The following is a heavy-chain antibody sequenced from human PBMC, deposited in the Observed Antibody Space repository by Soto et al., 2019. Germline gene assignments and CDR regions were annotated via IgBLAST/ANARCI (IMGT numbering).Heavy chain of an antibody. V-gene: IGHV4-31*03. CDR1: GGSISSGGYY. CDR3: ARGAFKIGHYFDY. D-gene: IGHD3-22*01. J-gene: IGHJ4*02. Sequence: QVQLQESGPGLVKPSQTLSLTCTVSGGSISSGGYYWSWIRQHPGKGLEWIGYIYYSGSTYYNPYLQSRVTISVDTSKNQFSLKLSYVTAADTAVYYCARGAFKIGHYFDYWGQGTLVTVSA. CDR2: IYYSGST.